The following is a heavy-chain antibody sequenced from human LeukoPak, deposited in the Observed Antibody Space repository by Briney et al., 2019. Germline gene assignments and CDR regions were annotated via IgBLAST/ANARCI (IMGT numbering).Heavy chain of an antibody. Sequence: ASVKVSCKASGYTFTSYAISWVRQAPGQGLEWMGRINPNSGKTSYAQKFQGRVTMTRNTSISTAYMELSSLRSEDTAVYYCASMRVGYNWAANYWGQGTLVTDSS. V-gene: IGHV1-8*02. CDR2: INPNSGKT. CDR3: ASMRVGYNWAANY. CDR1: GYTFTSYA. J-gene: IGHJ4*02. D-gene: IGHD5-24*01.